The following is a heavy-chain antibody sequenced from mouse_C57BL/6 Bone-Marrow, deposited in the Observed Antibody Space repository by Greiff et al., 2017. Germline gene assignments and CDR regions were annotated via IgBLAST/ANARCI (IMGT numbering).Heavy chain of an antibody. Sequence: EVQLVESGGDLVKPGGSLKLSCAASGFTFSSYGMSWVRQTPDKRLEWVATISSGGSYTYYPDSVKGRFTISRDNAKNTLYLQRSSLKSEDTAMYYCARHVIYYGSFYYFDYWGQGTTLTVSS. CDR2: ISSGGSYT. CDR1: GFTFSSYG. V-gene: IGHV5-6*01. CDR3: ARHVIYYGSFYYFDY. D-gene: IGHD1-1*01. J-gene: IGHJ2*01.